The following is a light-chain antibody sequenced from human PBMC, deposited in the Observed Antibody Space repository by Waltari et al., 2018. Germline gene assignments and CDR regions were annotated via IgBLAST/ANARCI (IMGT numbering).Light chain of an antibody. CDR1: SGYRNYN. CDR2: VGTGGIVG. CDR3: GADHGSGSNFAYV. V-gene: IGLV9-49*01. J-gene: IGLJ1*01. Sequence: QPVLTQPPSASASLGASVTLTCTLSSGYRNYNVAWYQPSPGKGPRFVMRVGTGGIVGSKGDGIPDRFSVLGSGLNRYLTIKNIQEEDESDYHCGADHGSGSNFAYVFGTGTKVTVL.